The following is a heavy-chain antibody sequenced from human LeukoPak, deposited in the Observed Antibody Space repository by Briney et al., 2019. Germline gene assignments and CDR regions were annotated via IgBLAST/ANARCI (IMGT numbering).Heavy chain of an antibody. Sequence: SETLSLTCAVYGGSFSGYYWGWIRQPPGKGLEWIGSICYSGSTYYNPSLKSRVTISVDTSKNQFSLKLSSVTAADTAVYYCARQQYYDSSGYCFDYWGQGTLVTVSS. CDR3: ARQQYYDSSGYCFDY. J-gene: IGHJ4*02. CDR2: ICYSGST. CDR1: GGSFSGYY. V-gene: IGHV4-39*01. D-gene: IGHD3-22*01.